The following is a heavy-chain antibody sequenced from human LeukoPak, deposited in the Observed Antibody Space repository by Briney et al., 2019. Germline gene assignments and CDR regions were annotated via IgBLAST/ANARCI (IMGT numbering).Heavy chain of an antibody. CDR1: GFTFSDYY. Sequence: GGSLRLSCAASGFTFSDYYMSWIRQAPGKGLEWVSYISSSSSYTNYADSVKGRFTISRDNSKNTLYLQMNSLRAEDTAVYYCARDTYYDILTGYYLYYYGMDVWGKGTTVTVSS. CDR2: ISSSSSYT. J-gene: IGHJ6*04. CDR3: ARDTYYDILTGYYLYYYGMDV. D-gene: IGHD3-9*01. V-gene: IGHV3-11*05.